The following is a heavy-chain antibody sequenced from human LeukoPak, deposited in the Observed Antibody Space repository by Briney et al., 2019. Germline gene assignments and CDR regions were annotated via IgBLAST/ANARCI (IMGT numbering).Heavy chain of an antibody. V-gene: IGHV4-39*01. Sequence: SETLSLTCTVSGGSISSSSYYWGWIRQPPGKGLEWIGSIYYSGSTYYNPSLKSRVTISVDTSKNQFSLKLSSVTAADTAVYYCARGPNRCYGNPEPGCYLKPNYFDYWGQGTLVTVSS. J-gene: IGHJ4*02. D-gene: IGHD4-23*01. CDR2: IYYSGST. CDR3: ARGPNRCYGNPEPGCYLKPNYFDY. CDR1: GGSISSSSYY.